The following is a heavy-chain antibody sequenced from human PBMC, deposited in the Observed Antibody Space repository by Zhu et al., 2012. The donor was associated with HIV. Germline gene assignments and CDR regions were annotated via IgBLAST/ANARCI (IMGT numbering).Heavy chain of an antibody. V-gene: IGHV4-59*11. J-gene: IGHJ5*01. CDR1: GASISSHY. CDR2: IYYSGST. D-gene: IGHD6-25*01. CDR3: ARGQRWFDS. Sequence: QVQLQESGPGLVKPSETLSLTCTVSGASISSHYWSWIRQPPGKGLEWIAYIYYSGSTNYNPSLKSRVTISVDTSKNQFSLKLTSVTAADTAVYYCARGQRWFDSWGPGNPGHRLL.